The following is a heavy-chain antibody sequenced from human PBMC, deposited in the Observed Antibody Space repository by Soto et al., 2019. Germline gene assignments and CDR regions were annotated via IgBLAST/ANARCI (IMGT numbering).Heavy chain of an antibody. D-gene: IGHD6-19*01. Sequence: QVQLVESGGGVVQPGRSLRLSCAASGFTFSSYGMHWVRQASGKGLEWVAVIWYDGSNKYYADSVKGRFTISRDNSKNTLYLQMNSLGAEDTAVYYCARSGIAVAGNHGWFDPWGQGTLVTVSS. V-gene: IGHV3-33*01. CDR1: GFTFSSYG. CDR2: IWYDGSNK. J-gene: IGHJ5*02. CDR3: ARSGIAVAGNHGWFDP.